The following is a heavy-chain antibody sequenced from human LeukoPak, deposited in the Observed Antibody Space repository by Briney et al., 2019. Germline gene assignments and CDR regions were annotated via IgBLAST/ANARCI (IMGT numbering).Heavy chain of an antibody. J-gene: IGHJ6*02. CDR3: ARAGVAYGMDV. CDR1: GITFRLDT. CDR2: FEGDGGST. V-gene: IGHV3-74*01. Sequence: GSLRPSFAASGITFRLDTKHWVRQLPRKGVVLVSSFEGDGGSTTHADSVKGRFTVSRDNAKNTVYLQMNSLRADDTAVYYCARAGVAYGMDVWGQGTTVTVSS. D-gene: IGHD2-8*01.